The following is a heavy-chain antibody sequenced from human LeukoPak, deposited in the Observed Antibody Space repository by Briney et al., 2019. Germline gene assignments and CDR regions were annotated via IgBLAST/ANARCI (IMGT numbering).Heavy chain of an antibody. D-gene: IGHD2-15*01. CDR3: ARAPGVVYDAFDL. CDR1: GFTSSTYD. J-gene: IGHJ3*01. Sequence: GGSLRLSCAASGFTSSTYDMHWVRQAPGKGLEWVSYIGIRTTDTYFADSVRGRFTISRDNAKNSLYLQMNSLRAEDTAVYYCARAPGVVYDAFDLWGQGTMVTVSS. V-gene: IGHV3-21*01. CDR2: IGIRTTDT.